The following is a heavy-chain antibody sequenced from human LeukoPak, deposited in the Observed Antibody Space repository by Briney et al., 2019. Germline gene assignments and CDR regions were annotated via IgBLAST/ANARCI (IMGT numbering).Heavy chain of an antibody. J-gene: IGHJ4*02. CDR2: IKSEAGGGTT. V-gene: IGHV3-15*01. D-gene: IGHD2-2*01. CDR1: GLTFSYTW. CDR3: ATDAYCSSTTCPGTFDY. Sequence: PGGSLRLSCAVSGLTFSYTWMSWVRQAPGKGLKWVGRIKSEAGGGTTDYAAPVKGRFTVSRDDSKNTLYLQMHSLKTEDTAVYFCATDAYCSSTTCPGTFDYWGQGTLVSVSS.